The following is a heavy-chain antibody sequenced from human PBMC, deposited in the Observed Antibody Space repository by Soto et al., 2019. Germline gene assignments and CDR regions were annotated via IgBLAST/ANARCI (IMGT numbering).Heavy chain of an antibody. CDR1: GYSFTSYW. CDR2: IYPGDSDT. V-gene: IGHV5-51*01. CDR3: ARQSLEGAWVYYHGMDV. D-gene: IGHD3-16*01. J-gene: IGHJ6*02. Sequence: GESLKISCKGSGYSFTSYWIGWVRQMPGKGLEWMGIIYPGDSDTRYSPSFQGQVTISADKSISTAYLQWSSLKASDTAMYYCARQSLEGAWVYYHGMDVWGQGTTVTVSS.